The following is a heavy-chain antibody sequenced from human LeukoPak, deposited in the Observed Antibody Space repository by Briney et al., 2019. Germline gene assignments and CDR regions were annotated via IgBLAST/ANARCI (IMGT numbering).Heavy chain of an antibody. D-gene: IGHD6-13*01. Sequence: SQTLSLTCAISGDSVSNKNTAWNWIRQSPSRGLEWLGRTYYRSKWHNTYAASVKSRITINPDTSKNQFSLQLNSVTPEDTAVYYCAKPLIWDSSSWYGYFQHWGQGTLVTVSS. J-gene: IGHJ1*01. V-gene: IGHV6-1*01. CDR2: TYYRSKWHN. CDR3: AKPLIWDSSSWYGYFQH. CDR1: GDSVSNKNTA.